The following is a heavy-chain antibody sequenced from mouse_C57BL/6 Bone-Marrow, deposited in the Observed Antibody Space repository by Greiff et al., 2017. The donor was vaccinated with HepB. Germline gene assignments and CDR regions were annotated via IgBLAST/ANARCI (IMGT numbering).Heavy chain of an antibody. V-gene: IGHV5-6*01. Sequence: DVQLQESGGDLVKPGWSLKLSCAASGFTFSSYGMSWVRQTPDKRLEWVATISSGGSYTYYPDSVKGRFTISRDNAKNTLYLQMSSLKSEDTAMYYCARPNITTVVSYWGQGTLVTVSA. CDR2: ISSGGSYT. D-gene: IGHD1-1*01. CDR3: ARPNITTVVSY. CDR1: GFTFSSYG. J-gene: IGHJ3*01.